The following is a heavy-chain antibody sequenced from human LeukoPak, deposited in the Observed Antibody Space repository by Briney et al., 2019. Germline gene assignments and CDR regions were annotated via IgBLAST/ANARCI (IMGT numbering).Heavy chain of an antibody. D-gene: IGHD3-10*01. V-gene: IGHV4-31*03. CDR1: GGSISSGGYY. CDR3: ARGITLNAFDT. J-gene: IGHJ3*02. CDR2: IYYSRST. Sequence: SETLSLTCTVSGGSISSGGYYWSWIRQHPGKGLEWIGYIYYSRSTYYNPSLKSRVTISVDTSKNQFSLKLSSVTAADTAVYNCARGITLNAFDTWGPRTTVTASS.